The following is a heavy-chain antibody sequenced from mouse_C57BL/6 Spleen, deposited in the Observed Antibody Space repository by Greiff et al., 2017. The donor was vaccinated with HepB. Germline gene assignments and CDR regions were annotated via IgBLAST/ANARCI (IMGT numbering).Heavy chain of an antibody. V-gene: IGHV5-6*01. CDR2: ISSGGSYT. CDR3: AIAYYGSPFDY. D-gene: IGHD1-1*01. CDR1: GFTFSSYG. J-gene: IGHJ2*01. Sequence: EVKLMESGGDLVKPGGSLKLSCAASGFTFSSYGMSWVRQTPDKRLEWVATISSGGSYTYYPDSVKGRFTISRDNAKNTLDLQMSSLKSEDTAMYYCAIAYYGSPFDYWGQGTTLTVSS.